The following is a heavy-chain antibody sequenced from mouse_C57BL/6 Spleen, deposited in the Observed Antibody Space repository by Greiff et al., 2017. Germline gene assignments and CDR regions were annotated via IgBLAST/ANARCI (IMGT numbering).Heavy chain of an antibody. J-gene: IGHJ1*03. CDR1: GFSLTSYG. CDR3: ARHGEYSNYWYFDV. D-gene: IGHD2-5*01. V-gene: IGHV2-6-1*01. CDR2: IWSDGST. Sequence: QVQLKQSGPGLVAPSQSLSITCTVSGFSLTSYGVHWVRQPPGKGLEWLVVIWSDGSTTYNSALKSRLSISKDNSKSQVFLKMNSLQTDDTAMYYCARHGEYSNYWYFDVWGTGTTVTVSS.